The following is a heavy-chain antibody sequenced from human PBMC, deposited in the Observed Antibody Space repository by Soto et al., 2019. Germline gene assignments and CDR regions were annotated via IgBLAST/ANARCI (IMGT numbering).Heavy chain of an antibody. CDR1: GGTFSSYA. J-gene: IGHJ4*02. CDR3: ARSSLQYCSGGSCYDY. D-gene: IGHD2-15*01. Sequence: SVKVSCKASGGTFSSYAISWVRQAPGQGLEWMGGIIPIFGTANYAQKFQGRVTITADESTSTAYMELSSLRSGDTAVYYCARSSLQYCSGGSCYDYWGQGTLVTVSS. CDR2: IIPIFGTA. V-gene: IGHV1-69*13.